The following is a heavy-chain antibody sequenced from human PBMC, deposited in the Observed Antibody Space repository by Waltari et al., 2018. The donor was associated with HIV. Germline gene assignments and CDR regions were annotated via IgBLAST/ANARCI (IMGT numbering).Heavy chain of an antibody. CDR3: ARARQAGMGASSL. CDR1: GFTFRDYY. Sequence: QVQLVESGGGVVEPGGSLRLSCIGSGFTFRDYYMSWIRQAPGKGLEWIAYISGLSDIVFYTDSMRGRFTISRDNTERSLYLQMNSLSAEDTAVYFCARARQAGMGASSLWGQGTLVTVSS. D-gene: IGHD3-16*01. V-gene: IGHV3-11*04. CDR2: ISGLSDIV. J-gene: IGHJ4*02.